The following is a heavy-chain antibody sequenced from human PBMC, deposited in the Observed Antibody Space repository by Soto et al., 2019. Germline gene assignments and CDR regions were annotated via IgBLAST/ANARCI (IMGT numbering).Heavy chain of an antibody. V-gene: IGHV3-23*01. D-gene: IGHD3-3*01. CDR1: GFTFSSYA. CDR3: AKERYDFWSGYYHSYYFDY. J-gene: IGHJ4*02. Sequence: GGSLRLSCAASGFTFSSYAMSWVRQAPGKGLEWVSAISGSGGSTYYADSVKGRFTISRDNSKNTLYLQMNSLRAEDTAVYYCAKERYDFWSGYYHSYYFDYWGQGTLVTVSS. CDR2: ISGSGGST.